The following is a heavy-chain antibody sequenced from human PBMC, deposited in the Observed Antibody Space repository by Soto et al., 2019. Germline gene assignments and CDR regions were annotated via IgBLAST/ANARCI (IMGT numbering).Heavy chain of an antibody. D-gene: IGHD3-16*01. CDR1: DCSVNTGNYY. V-gene: IGHV4-61*01. CDR2: IYYIGTT. Sequence: QVQLQESGPGLVKPSETLALTCSVSDCSVNTGNYYWRCIRQPPGKGLEWIGHIYYIGTTNYNPSLKSRVTISVDTSKNQFSLKVTSVTAADTAVYFCAREEKQLSRYGGDFDYGVQGILVTVSS. J-gene: IGHJ4*02. CDR3: AREEKQLSRYGGDFDY.